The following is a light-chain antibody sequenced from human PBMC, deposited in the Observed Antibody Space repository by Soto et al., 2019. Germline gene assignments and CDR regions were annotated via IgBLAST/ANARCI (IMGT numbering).Light chain of an antibody. CDR3: LQHDTYPWT. V-gene: IGKV4-1*01. Sequence: DILLTQSPDSLAVSLGERATINCKSSQTVLFASNNKNYLAWYQQKPGQAPKLLIYWASARESGVPDRFSGSGSGTEFTLTISSLQPEDFATYYCLQHDTYPWTFGQGTKVDIK. CDR2: WAS. CDR1: QTVLFASNNKNY. J-gene: IGKJ1*01.